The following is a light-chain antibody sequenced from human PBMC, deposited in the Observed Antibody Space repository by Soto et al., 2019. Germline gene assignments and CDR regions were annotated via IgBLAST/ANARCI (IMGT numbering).Light chain of an antibody. CDR3: QQYGTSHQLT. J-gene: IGKJ4*01. V-gene: IGKV3-20*01. CDR2: DAS. CDR1: QSVGSNY. Sequence: EILLTQSPGTLSLSPGERATLSCRASQSVGSNYLAWYQQKPGQAPRLLIYDASSRATGIPDRFSGSGSATDFTLTISRLEPEDFALYYCQQYGTSHQLTFNCGTKEDIK.